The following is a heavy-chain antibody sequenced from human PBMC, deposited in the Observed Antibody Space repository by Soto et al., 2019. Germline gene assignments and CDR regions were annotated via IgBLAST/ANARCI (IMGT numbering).Heavy chain of an antibody. Sequence: VKVSCKASGYTFTNFGISWVRQAPGQGLEWMGWISAYNGNTNYAQNFQGRVTMTTDTSTSTAYMELRSLRSDDTAMYYCALDKILGAPDYFDDWGQGTLVTVSS. CDR1: GYTFTNFG. CDR3: ALDKILGAPDYFDD. J-gene: IGHJ4*02. V-gene: IGHV1-18*01. CDR2: ISAYNGNT. D-gene: IGHD1-1*01.